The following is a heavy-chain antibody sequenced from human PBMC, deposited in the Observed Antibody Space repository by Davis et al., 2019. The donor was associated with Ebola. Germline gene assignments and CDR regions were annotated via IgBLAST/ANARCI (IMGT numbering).Heavy chain of an antibody. CDR1: GFTFSSYA. J-gene: IGHJ4*02. V-gene: IGHV3-30*03. Sequence: SLKISCAASGFTFSSYAMSWVRQAPGKGLEWVAVISYDGSSKYYADSVKGRFTISRDNSKNTLYLQMNSLRAEDTAVYYCARGGSSVPFDYWGQGTLVTVSS. D-gene: IGHD2-2*01. CDR3: ARGGSSVPFDY. CDR2: ISYDGSSK.